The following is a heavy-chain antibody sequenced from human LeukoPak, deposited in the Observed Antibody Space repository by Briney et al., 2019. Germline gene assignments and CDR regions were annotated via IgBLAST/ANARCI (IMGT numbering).Heavy chain of an antibody. D-gene: IGHD3-22*01. CDR2: MNPNSGDT. CDR1: GYAFITYD. J-gene: IGHJ4*02. Sequence: GASVKVSCKASGYAFITYDINWVRQAPGQGLEWMGWMNPNSGDTGYAQKFQGRVTITRNTSITTAYMELSSLRAEDTAVYYCARSLGSSGYQDYWGQGTLVTVSS. CDR3: ARSLGSSGYQDY. V-gene: IGHV1-8*03.